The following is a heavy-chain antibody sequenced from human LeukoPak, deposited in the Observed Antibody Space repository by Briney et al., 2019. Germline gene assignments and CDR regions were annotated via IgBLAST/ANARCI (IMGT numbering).Heavy chain of an antibody. CDR3: ARQPYRYYDFWSGPSDAFDI. D-gene: IGHD3-3*01. CDR1: GYSISSGYY. V-gene: IGHV4-38-2*02. J-gene: IGHJ3*02. CDR2: IYHSGST. Sequence: SETLSLTCTVSGYSISSGYYWGWIRQPPGKGLEWIGSIYHSGSTYYNPSLKSRVTISVDTSKNQFSLKLSSVTAADTAVYYCARQPYRYYDFWSGPSDAFDIWGQGTMVTVSS.